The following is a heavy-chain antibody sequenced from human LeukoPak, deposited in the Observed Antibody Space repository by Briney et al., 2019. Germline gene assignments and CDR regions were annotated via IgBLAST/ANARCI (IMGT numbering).Heavy chain of an antibody. V-gene: IGHV3-30*07. D-gene: IGHD2/OR15-2a*01. CDR2: ISYDGSKK. CDR3: TRSGRGAFFKAYFDY. J-gene: IGHJ4*02. Sequence: PGGSPRLSCAASGFTFSSYAMHWVRQAPGKGLEWVAVISYDGSKKFYADSVKGRFTISRDKLNDMLYLQMSSLRDDDTGVYYCTRSGRGAFFKAYFDYWGQGTLVTVSS. CDR1: GFTFSSYA.